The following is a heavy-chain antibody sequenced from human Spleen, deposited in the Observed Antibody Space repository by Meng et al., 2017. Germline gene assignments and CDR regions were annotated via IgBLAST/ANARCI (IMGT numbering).Heavy chain of an antibody. J-gene: IGHJ5*02. CDR2: ITYGGHT. Sequence: QLPLQESGPGLVKHSAPLSLTCTVAGGSISSSTYYWAGIRQPPGKGLEWIGSITYGGHTYYNPSLKSRVTVSVDTSKNQFSLNLKSVTATDTAVYYCARHDGPWGQGTLVTVSS. CDR3: ARHDGP. V-gene: IGHV4-39*01. CDR1: GGSISSSTYY.